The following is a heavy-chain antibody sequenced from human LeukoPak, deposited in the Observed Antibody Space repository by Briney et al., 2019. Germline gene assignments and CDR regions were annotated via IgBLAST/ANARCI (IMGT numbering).Heavy chain of an antibody. CDR2: IYYSGST. J-gene: IGHJ6*02. CDR3: ARAYDYYYYGMDV. Sequence: SETLSLTCTVSGGSISSYYWSWIRQPPGMGLEWIGYIYYSGSTNYNPSLKSRVTISVDTSKNQFSLKLSSVTAADTAVYYCARAYDYYYYGMDVWGQGTTVTVSS. V-gene: IGHV4-59*12. CDR1: GGSISSYY.